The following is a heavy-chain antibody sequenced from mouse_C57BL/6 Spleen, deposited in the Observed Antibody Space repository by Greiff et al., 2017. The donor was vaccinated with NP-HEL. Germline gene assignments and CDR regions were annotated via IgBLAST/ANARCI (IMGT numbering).Heavy chain of an antibody. V-gene: IGHV14-2*01. CDR3: ARWLLRPSYFDY. CDR2: IDPEDGET. CDR1: GFNIKDYY. Sequence: EVKLVESGAELVKPGASVKLSCTASGFNIKDYYMHWVKQRTEQGLEWIGRIDPEDGETKYAPKFQGKATITADTSSNTAYLQLSSLTSEDTAVYYCARWLLRPSYFDYWGQGTTLTVSS. D-gene: IGHD2-3*01. J-gene: IGHJ2*01.